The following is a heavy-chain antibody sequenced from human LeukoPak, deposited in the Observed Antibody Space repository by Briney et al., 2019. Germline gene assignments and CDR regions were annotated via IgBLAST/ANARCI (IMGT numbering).Heavy chain of an antibody. J-gene: IGHJ4*02. CDR3: ARAPHFFDTSGSRYYFDY. CDR2: IYYSGNT. Sequence: PSETLSLTCSVSGGSIRSTTYYWGWIRQPPGTGLEWIGSIYYSGNTYYSPSLMSRVTISVDTSKNQFSLNLNSVTAADTAVYYCARAPHFFDTSGSRYYFDYWGQGALVTVSS. V-gene: IGHV4-39*07. CDR1: GGSIRSTTYY. D-gene: IGHD3-22*01.